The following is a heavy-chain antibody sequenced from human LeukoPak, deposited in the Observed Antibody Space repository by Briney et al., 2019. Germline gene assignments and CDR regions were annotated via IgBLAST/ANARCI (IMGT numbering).Heavy chain of an antibody. D-gene: IGHD2-2*01. Sequence: GASVKVSCKASGYTFTSYGISWVRQAPGQGLEWMGWISAYNGNTNYAQKLQGRVTMTTDTSTSPAYMELRSLRSDDTAVYYCARDKFERIYCSSTSCYPFDYWGQGTLVTVSP. CDR2: ISAYNGNT. CDR1: GYTFTSYG. J-gene: IGHJ4*02. V-gene: IGHV1-18*01. CDR3: ARDKFERIYCSSTSCYPFDY.